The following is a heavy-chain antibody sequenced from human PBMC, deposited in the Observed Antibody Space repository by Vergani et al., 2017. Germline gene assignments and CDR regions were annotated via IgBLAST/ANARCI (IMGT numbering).Heavy chain of an antibody. CDR2: INPSGGST. J-gene: IGHJ6*03. D-gene: IGHD5-12*01. V-gene: IGHV1-46*01. CDR3: AREGHGSGYGDIYYYYYMDV. Sequence: QVQLVQSGAEVKKPGASVKVSCKASGYTFTSYYMHWVRQAPGQGLEWMGIINPSGGSTSYAQKFQGRVTMTRDTSTRTVYMELSSLRSEDTAVYYCAREGHGSGYGDIYYYYYMDVWGKGTTVTVSS. CDR1: GYTFTSYY.